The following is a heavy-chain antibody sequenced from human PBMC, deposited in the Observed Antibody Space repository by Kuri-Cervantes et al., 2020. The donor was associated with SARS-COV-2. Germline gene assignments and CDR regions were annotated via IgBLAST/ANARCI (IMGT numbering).Heavy chain of an antibody. D-gene: IGHD5-24*01. CDR3: ARDSDGYKQ. CDR2: ISYSGST. Sequence: SCTVSGGSITFGYYYWSWIRQPPGKGLEWIGYISYSGSTYYNPSLKSRLTISADMSKNQFSLKLTSVTAADSAVYYCARDSDGYKQWGQGTLVTVSS. J-gene: IGHJ4*02. CDR1: GGSITFGYYY. V-gene: IGHV4-30-4*01.